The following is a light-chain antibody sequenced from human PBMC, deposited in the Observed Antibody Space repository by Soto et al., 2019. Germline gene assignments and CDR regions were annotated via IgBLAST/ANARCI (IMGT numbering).Light chain of an antibody. V-gene: IGLV2-11*01. CDR1: SSDVGGYNY. J-gene: IGLJ3*02. CDR3: CSYAGSYTGV. Sequence: QSALTQPRSVSGSPGQSVTISCTGTSSDVGGYNYVSWYQHHPGKAPKLMIYGVSKRPSGVPDRFSGSKSGNTASLTIPGLQAEDEADYYCCSYAGSYTGVFGGGTQLTVL. CDR2: GVS.